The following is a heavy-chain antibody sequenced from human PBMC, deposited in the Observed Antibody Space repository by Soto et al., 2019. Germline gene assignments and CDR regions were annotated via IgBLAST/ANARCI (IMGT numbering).Heavy chain of an antibody. CDR1: GGTFSSYA. J-gene: IGHJ4*02. V-gene: IGHV1-69*01. CDR3: ARAGGMGATITDDY. CDR2: IIPIFGTA. D-gene: IGHD5-12*01. Sequence: QVQLVQSGAEVKKPGSSVKVSCKASGGTFSSYAISWVRQAPGKGLEWMGGIIPIFGTANYAQKFQGRVTITADESTSTAYMELSSLRSEDTAVYYCARAGGMGATITDDYWGQGTLVTVSS.